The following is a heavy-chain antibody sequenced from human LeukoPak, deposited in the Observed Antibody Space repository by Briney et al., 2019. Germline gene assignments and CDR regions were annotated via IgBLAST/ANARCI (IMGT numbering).Heavy chain of an antibody. D-gene: IGHD2-21*01. J-gene: IGHJ4*02. CDR3: AKDRIDNTVDQ. CDR1: GFTVSNSY. Sequence: GGSLRLSCVASGFTVSNSYMSWVRQAPGKGLEWVSVIYSAGSTYYADSVEGRFTISRDISKNTLYLQMNGLRAEDTAMYYCAKDRIDNTVDQWGQGTLVTVSS. V-gene: IGHV3-66*01. CDR2: IYSAGST.